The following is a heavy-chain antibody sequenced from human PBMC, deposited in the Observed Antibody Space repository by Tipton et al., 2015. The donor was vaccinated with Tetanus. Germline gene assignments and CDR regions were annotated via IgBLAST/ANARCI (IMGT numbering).Heavy chain of an antibody. CDR3: TRDQGGGRVARLNWFGP. Sequence: TLSLTCTVSGDSISRGGYFWNWIRPRPGKGPEGVGYIYYSGSTFYHPSLKSRVTMSVDTSKNQISLRLSSVTAADTAVYYCTRDQGGGRVARLNWFGPWGQGALVTVSS. V-gene: IGHV4-31*03. D-gene: IGHD3-16*01. CDR1: GDSISRGGYF. J-gene: IGHJ5*02. CDR2: IYYSGST.